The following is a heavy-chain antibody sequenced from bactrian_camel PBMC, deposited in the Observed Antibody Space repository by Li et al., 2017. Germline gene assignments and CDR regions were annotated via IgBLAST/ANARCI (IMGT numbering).Heavy chain of an antibody. CDR2: IGIDGTT. CDR3: AADVSLSCGTDYDVPGWY. Sequence: HVQLVESGGGSVQPGGSLRLSCIASGSTDSNICMAWFRQSPHTSWLERERVARIGIDGTTTYADSVKGRFTISRDNAKKSLSLQMTSLKPEDSAMYYCAADVSLSCGTDYDVPGWYWGQGTQVTVS. V-gene: IGHV3S53*01. D-gene: IGHD2*01. CDR1: GSTDSNIC. J-gene: IGHJ4*01.